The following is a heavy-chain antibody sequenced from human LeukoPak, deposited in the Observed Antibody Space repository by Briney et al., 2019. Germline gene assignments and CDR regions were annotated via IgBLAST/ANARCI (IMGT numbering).Heavy chain of an antibody. CDR2: IYHSGST. J-gene: IGHJ5*02. CDR1: GYSISSGYY. D-gene: IGHD5-24*01. V-gene: IGHV4-38-2*02. Sequence: SETLSLTCTVSGYSISSGYYWGWIRPPPGKGLEWIGSIYHSGSTYYNPSLKSRVTISADTSKNQFSLKLSSVTAADTAVYYCARVKGWPPGWFDPWGQGTLVTVSS. CDR3: ARVKGWPPGWFDP.